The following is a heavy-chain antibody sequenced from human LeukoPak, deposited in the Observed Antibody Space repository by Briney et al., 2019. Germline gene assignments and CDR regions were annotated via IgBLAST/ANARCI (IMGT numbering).Heavy chain of an antibody. V-gene: IGHV1-69*06. J-gene: IGHJ4*02. Sequence: ASVKVSCQASLGTFSSYAISGVRQAPGQRLEWMGGSILIFGTANYAQKFQGRVTITADKYTSTAYMERSSLRYKDTDVCSCAIVSAVAAGAFDYWGQGTLVTVSS. CDR2: SILIFGTA. CDR3: AIVSAVAAGAFDY. CDR1: LGTFSSYA. D-gene: IGHD6-13*01.